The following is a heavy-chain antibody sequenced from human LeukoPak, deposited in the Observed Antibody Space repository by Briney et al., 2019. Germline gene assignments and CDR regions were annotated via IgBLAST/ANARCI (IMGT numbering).Heavy chain of an antibody. D-gene: IGHD6-13*01. CDR3: ARDRYSSPRTSYLIDY. J-gene: IGHJ4*02. Sequence: GGSLRLSCAASGFTFSSYAMHWVRQAPGKGLEYVSAISSNGGNTYYANSVKGRFTISRDNSKNTLYLQMGSLRAEDMAVYYCARDRYSSPRTSYLIDYWGQGTLVTVSS. V-gene: IGHV3-64*01. CDR2: ISSNGGNT. CDR1: GFTFSSYA.